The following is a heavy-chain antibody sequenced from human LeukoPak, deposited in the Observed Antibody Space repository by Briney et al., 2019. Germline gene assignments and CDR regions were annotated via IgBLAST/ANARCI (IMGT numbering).Heavy chain of an antibody. D-gene: IGHD6-6*01. CDR1: GYTFTSYY. CDR3: ATNKSKYSSSSDYYYGMDV. Sequence: ASVKVSCKASGYTFTSYYMHWVRQAPGQGLEWMGIINPSVGSTSYAQKFQGRVTMTRDTSTSTVYMELSSLRSEDTAVYYCATNKSKYSSSSDYYYGMDVWGQGTTVTVSS. J-gene: IGHJ6*02. CDR2: INPSVGST. V-gene: IGHV1-46*01.